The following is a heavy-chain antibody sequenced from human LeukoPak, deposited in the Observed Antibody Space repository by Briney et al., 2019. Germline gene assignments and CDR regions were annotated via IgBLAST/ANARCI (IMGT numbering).Heavy chain of an antibody. CDR1: GFTFSSYW. D-gene: IGHD3-10*01. Sequence: GGSLRLSCAASGFTFSSYWMSWVRQAPGKGLEWVANIKQDGSEKYYVDSVKGRFTISRDNAKNSLYLQMNSLRAEGTAVYYCARRRVPYGSGSYFAFDVWGQGTMVTVSS. CDR3: ARRRVPYGSGSYFAFDV. CDR2: IKQDGSEK. V-gene: IGHV3-7*01. J-gene: IGHJ3*01.